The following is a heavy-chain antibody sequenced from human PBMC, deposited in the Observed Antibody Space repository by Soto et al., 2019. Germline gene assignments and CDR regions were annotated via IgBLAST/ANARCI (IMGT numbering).Heavy chain of an antibody. CDR3: ARDPNPGIAAAAPPDY. J-gene: IGHJ4*02. V-gene: IGHV3-48*02. CDR2: ISSSSSTI. Sequence: GGSLRLSCAASGFTFSSYSMNWVRQAPGKGLEWVSYISSSSSTIYYADSVKGRFTISRDNAKNSLYLQMNSLRDEDTAVYYCARDPNPGIAAAAPPDYWGKGTLVTVSS. CDR1: GFTFSSYS. D-gene: IGHD6-13*01.